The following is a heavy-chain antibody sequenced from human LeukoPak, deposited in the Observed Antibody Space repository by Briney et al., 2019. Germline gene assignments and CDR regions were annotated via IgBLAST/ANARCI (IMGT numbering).Heavy chain of an antibody. CDR2: INHSGST. D-gene: IGHD2-2*01. V-gene: IGHV4-34*01. CDR1: GWSFSGYY. CDR3: AREQVVPAAIRDDYYYMDV. J-gene: IGHJ6*03. Sequence: SETLSFTCAVYGWSFSGYYWSWIRQPPGKGLEWIGDINHSGSTNYNPSLKSRVTISVDTSKNQFSLKLSSVTAADTAVYYCAREQVVPAAIRDDYYYMDVWGKGTTVTVSS.